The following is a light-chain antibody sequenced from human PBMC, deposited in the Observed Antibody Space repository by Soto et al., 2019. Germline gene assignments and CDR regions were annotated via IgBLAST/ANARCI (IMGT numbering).Light chain of an antibody. J-gene: IGLJ1*01. CDR1: ALPKKY. CDR2: KDS. CDR3: LSADSSGTYRV. Sequence: SSELTQPPSVSVSLGQMARITCSGEALPKKYAYWYQQKPGQFPVLVIYKDSERPSGIPERFSGSSSGTIVTLTISGVQAEDEADYYCLSADSSGTYRVFGTGTKLTVL. V-gene: IGLV3-16*01.